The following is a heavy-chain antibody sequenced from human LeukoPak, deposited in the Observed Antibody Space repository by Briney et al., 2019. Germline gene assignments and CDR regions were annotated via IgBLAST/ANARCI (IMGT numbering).Heavy chain of an antibody. CDR3: AREKKYSGSYYPYFDY. CDR1: GGSFSGYY. V-gene: IGHV3-66*01. Sequence: ETLSLTCAVYGGSFSGYYWSWIRQPPGKGLEWVSVIYSGGSTYYADSVKGRFTISRDNSKNTLYLQMNSLRAEDTAVYYCAREKKYSGSYYPYFDYWGQGTLVTVSS. D-gene: IGHD1-26*01. CDR2: IYSGGST. J-gene: IGHJ4*02.